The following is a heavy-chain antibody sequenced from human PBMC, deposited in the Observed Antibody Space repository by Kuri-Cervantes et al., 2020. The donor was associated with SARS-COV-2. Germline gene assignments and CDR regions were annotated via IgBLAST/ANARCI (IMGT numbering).Heavy chain of an antibody. D-gene: IGHD6-19*01. CDR3: GSTIAVAGVGVYYHLDV. J-gene: IGHJ6*03. CDR1: GYTFTYRY. V-gene: IGHV1-69*05. CDR2: IIPMFDSL. Sequence: SVKVSCKASGYTFTYRYLHWVRQAPGQGLEWMGGIIPMFDSLNYAQKFQGRVTLTTDESTSTAYMELSSLTSEDTAVYYCGSTIAVAGVGVYYHLDVWGKGTTVTVSS.